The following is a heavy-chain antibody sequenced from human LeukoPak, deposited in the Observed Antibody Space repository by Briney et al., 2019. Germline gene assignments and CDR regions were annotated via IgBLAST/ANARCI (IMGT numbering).Heavy chain of an antibody. Sequence: GGSLRVSCAASGFTFSSYEMNWVRQAPGKGLEWVSYISSSGSTIYYADSVKGRFTISRDNAKNSLYLQMNSLRAEDTAVYYCASWEMATTTGFDYWGQGTLVTVSS. CDR1: GFTFSSYE. CDR3: ASWEMATTTGFDY. V-gene: IGHV3-48*03. CDR2: ISSSGSTI. J-gene: IGHJ4*02. D-gene: IGHD5-24*01.